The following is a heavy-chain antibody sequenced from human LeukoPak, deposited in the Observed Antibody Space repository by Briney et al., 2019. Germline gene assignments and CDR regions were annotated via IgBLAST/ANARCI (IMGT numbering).Heavy chain of an antibody. V-gene: IGHV4-39*01. CDR2: IYYSGST. CDR3: ARHERGYSRNYYYYMDV. Sequence: SETLSLTCTVSGGSISSSSYYWGWIRQPPGKGLEWIGSIYYSGSTYYNPSLKSRVTIPVDTSKNQFSLKLSSVTAADTAVYYCARHERGYSRNYYYYMDVWGKGTTVTVSS. D-gene: IGHD5-12*01. CDR1: GGSISSSSYY. J-gene: IGHJ6*03.